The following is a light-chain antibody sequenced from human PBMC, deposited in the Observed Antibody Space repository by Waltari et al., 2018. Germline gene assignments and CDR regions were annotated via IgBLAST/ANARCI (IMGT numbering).Light chain of an antibody. CDR3: QQSYSSPPFT. V-gene: IGKV1-39*01. CDR2: ATS. J-gene: IGKJ3*01. CDR1: QTISSY. Sequence: DIQMTQSPSPLSASVGDRVTIPCLANQTISSYLTWYQQQPGKAPRLLIYATSSLQSGVPSRFSGSRSGTDFTLTISSLHPEDFATYYCQQSYSSPPFTFGPGTKVDIK.